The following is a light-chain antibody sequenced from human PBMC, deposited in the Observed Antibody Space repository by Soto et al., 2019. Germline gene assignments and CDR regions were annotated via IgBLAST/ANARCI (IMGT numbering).Light chain of an antibody. V-gene: IGKV3D-15*01. J-gene: IGKJ4*01. Sequence: EIGMTQSPATLSASPGEGATLSCKAGQNVYNNLAWYQQRPGQPPRLLIYDASTRATGISASFSGSGYGTEFTLTLSSLLSEDFAFYFCQRLRNCPFTFGGGTEV. CDR1: QNVYNN. CDR2: DAS. CDR3: QRLRNCPFT.